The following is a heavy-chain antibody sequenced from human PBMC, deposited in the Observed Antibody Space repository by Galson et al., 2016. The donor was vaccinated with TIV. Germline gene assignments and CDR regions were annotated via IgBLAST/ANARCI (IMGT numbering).Heavy chain of an antibody. CDR2: IGSSGNYI. J-gene: IGHJ6*03. CDR3: ARSRGFNALGYMDV. V-gene: IGHV3-21*06. CDR1: GFTFDRLP. D-gene: IGHD3-16*01. Sequence: SLRLSCAASGFTFDRLPMHWVRQAPGEGLEWVSYIGSSGNYIYYGDSVRGRFTVSRDNARSTLFLQMNTLRAEDTAMYYCARSRGFNALGYMDVWGRGTAVTVS.